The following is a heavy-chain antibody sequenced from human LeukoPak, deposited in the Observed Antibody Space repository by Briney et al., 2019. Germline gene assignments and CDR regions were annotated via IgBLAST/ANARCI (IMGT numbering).Heavy chain of an antibody. CDR1: GYTFTTYA. D-gene: IGHD6-13*01. V-gene: IGHV1-3*01. CDR2: INVGNGNT. Sequence: ASVKVSCKASGYTFTTYALTWVRQAPGQRLEWMGWINVGNGNTKSSQKFQGRVTITRDMPASTAYMELSSLRSEDTAVYYCARGLGYGVFDPWGQGTLVTVSS. CDR3: ARGLGYGVFDP. J-gene: IGHJ5*02.